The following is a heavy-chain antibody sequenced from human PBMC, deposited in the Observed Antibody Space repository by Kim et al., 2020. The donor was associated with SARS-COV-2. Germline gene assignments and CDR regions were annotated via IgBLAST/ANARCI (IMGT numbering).Heavy chain of an antibody. V-gene: IGHV3-9*01. CDR1: GFSFEDYP. Sequence: GGSLRLSCAASGFSFEDYPMHWVRQAPGKGLEWVSGITWNSGTTSYADSVKGRFTISRDNAKNSLYLQMSRLRPDDTAFYYCVKDMAGSVMGDYWGQGT. J-gene: IGHJ4*02. CDR3: VKDMAGSVMGDY. D-gene: IGHD2-21*01. CDR2: ITWNSGTT.